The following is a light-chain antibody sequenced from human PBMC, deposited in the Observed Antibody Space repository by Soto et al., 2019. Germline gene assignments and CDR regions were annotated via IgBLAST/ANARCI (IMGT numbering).Light chain of an antibody. V-gene: IGLV2-14*01. CDR3: SSYTSSSIAYV. Sequence: QSALTQPASVSGSPGQSITISCTGTSSDVGGYNYVSWYQQHPGKAPKLMIYEVSNRPSGVSNRFSGSKSRNTTSLTISGLQAEDEDEYYCSSYTSSSIAYVFGTGTKLTAL. CDR2: EVS. J-gene: IGLJ1*01. CDR1: SSDVGGYNY.